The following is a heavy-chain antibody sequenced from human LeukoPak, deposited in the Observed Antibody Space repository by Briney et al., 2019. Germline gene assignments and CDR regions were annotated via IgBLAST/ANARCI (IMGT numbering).Heavy chain of an antibody. CDR1: GGSFSGYY. CDR2: INHSGST. D-gene: IGHD2-2*01. CDR3: ARDQTEKYCSSTSCYLEGVGGFDY. V-gene: IGHV4-34*01. J-gene: IGHJ4*02. Sequence: SETLSLTCAVYGGSFSGYYWSWIRQPPGKGLEWIGEINHSGSTNYNPSLKSRVTISVDTSKNQFSLKLSSVTAADTAVYYCARDQTEKYCSSTSCYLEGVGGFDYWGQGTLVTVSS.